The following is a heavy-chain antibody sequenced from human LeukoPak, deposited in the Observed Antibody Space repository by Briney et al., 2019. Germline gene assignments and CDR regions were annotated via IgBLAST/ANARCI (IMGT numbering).Heavy chain of an antibody. J-gene: IGHJ4*02. V-gene: IGHV1-3*01. CDR2: INAGNGNT. CDR3: ARDLEYRSSGWSL. Sequence: ASVKVSCKASGYTFTTYAMHWVRQAPGQRREWMGWINAGNGNTKYSQKFQGRVTITRDTSARTAYMELSSLRSEDTAVYYCARDLEYRSSGWSLWGQGTLVTVSS. D-gene: IGHD6-19*01. CDR1: GYTFTTYA.